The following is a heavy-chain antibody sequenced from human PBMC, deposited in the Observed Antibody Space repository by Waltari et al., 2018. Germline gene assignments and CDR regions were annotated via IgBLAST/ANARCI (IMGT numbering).Heavy chain of an antibody. Sequence: QVQLVQSGAAVKKPGASVKVSCKASGYTFTDYYMHWVRQAPGQGLEWMGRINPNSGGTNYTQKFQGRVTMTRDTSISTAYMELSRLRSDDTAVYYCARGGPAIFGVLITKRFDYWGQGTLVTVSS. V-gene: IGHV1-2*06. J-gene: IGHJ4*02. CDR3: ARGGPAIFGVLITKRFDY. CDR1: GYTFTDYY. D-gene: IGHD3-3*01. CDR2: INPNSGGT.